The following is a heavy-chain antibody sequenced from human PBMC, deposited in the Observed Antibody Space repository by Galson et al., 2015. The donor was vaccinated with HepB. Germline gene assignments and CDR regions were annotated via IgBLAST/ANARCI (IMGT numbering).Heavy chain of an antibody. CDR2: ISAYNGNT. J-gene: IGHJ4*02. V-gene: IGHV1-18*04. D-gene: IGHD3-16*01. CDR3: ARIYYAYFGRQPTPRFDY. Sequence: SVKVSCKASGYTFTSYGISWVRQAPGQGLEWMGWISAYNGNTNYAQKLQGRDTMTTDTSTSTAYMELRSLRSDDTAVYYCARIYYAYFGRQPTPRFDYWGQGTLVTVS. CDR1: GYTFTSYG.